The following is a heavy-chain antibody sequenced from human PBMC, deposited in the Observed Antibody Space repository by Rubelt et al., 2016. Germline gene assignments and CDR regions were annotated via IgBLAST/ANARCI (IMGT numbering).Heavy chain of an antibody. J-gene: IGHJ6*02. CDR3: ARAQAPYYYDSSGYEYGMDV. CDR2: ISYDGGNK. Sequence: VVQPGRSLRLSCAASGFTFSHYAMHWVRQAPGEGLERVALISYDGGNKNYADSVKGRFTISRDNSENTLSLQMNGLRGDDTAVYYCARAQAPYYYDSSGYEYGMDVWGQGTTVTVSS. CDR1: GFTFSHYA. V-gene: IGHV3-30*04. D-gene: IGHD3-22*01.